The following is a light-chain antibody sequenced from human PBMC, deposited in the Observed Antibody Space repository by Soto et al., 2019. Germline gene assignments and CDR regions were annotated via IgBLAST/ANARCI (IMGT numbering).Light chain of an antibody. CDR1: SSDVGGYNY. Sequence: QSALTQPRSVSGSPGQSVTISCTGTSSDVGGYNYVSWYQQHPGKAPKLMIYDVSKRPSGVPDRFSGSKSGTTASLTISGLQAEDDADYYCCSYAGSYTFVFGTGTRSPS. CDR2: DVS. J-gene: IGLJ1*01. V-gene: IGLV2-11*01. CDR3: CSYAGSYTFV.